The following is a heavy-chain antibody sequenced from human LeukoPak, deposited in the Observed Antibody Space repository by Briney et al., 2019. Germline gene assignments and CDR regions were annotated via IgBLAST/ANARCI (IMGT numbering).Heavy chain of an antibody. CDR3: ARFGSSWYGSLNWFDP. CDR2: IIPIFGTA. V-gene: IGHV1-69*13. Sequence: GASVKVSCKASGGTFSSYAISWVRQAPGQGLEWMGGIIPIFGTANYAQKFQGRVTITADESTSTAYMELSSLRSEDTAVYYCARFGSSWYGSLNWFDPWGQGTLVTVSS. CDR1: GGTFSSYA. D-gene: IGHD6-13*01. J-gene: IGHJ5*02.